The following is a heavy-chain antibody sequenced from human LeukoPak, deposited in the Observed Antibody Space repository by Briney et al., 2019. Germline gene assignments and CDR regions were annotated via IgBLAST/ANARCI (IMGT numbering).Heavy chain of an antibody. CDR2: INPNSGGT. D-gene: IGHD3-3*01. J-gene: IGHJ5*02. V-gene: IGHV1-2*02. CDR1: GYTFTGYY. Sequence: GASVKVSCKASGYTFTGYYMHWVRQAPGQGLEWMGWINPNSGGTNYAQKFQGRVTMTRDTSISTAYMELSRLRSDDTAVYYCARVFPTRGEFWSGYYSAWGQGTLVTVSS. CDR3: ARVFPTRGEFWSGYYSA.